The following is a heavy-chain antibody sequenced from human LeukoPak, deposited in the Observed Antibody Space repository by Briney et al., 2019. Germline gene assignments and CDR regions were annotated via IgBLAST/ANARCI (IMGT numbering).Heavy chain of an antibody. CDR1: GGTFSSYA. J-gene: IGHJ5*02. D-gene: IGHD4-23*01. V-gene: IGHV1-69*13. CDR2: IIPIFGTA. Sequence: SVKVSCKASGGTFSSYAISWVRQAPGQGLEWMGRIIPIFGTANYAQKFQGRVTITADESTSTAYMELSSLRSEDTAVYYCARGGATVVTPTNANWFDPWGQGTLVTVSS. CDR3: ARGGATVVTPTNANWFDP.